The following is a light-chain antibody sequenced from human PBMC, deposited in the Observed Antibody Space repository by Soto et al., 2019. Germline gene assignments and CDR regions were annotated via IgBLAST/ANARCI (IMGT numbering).Light chain of an antibody. Sequence: AIQMTQSPSSLSASVGDRVTITCRASQSITNWLAWYQQKPGKAPELLIYAASILQTGVPSRFSGSGSGTDFTLTITSLQPEDFAIYYCLQDHSYPRTFGGGTKVDIK. CDR3: LQDHSYPRT. V-gene: IGKV1-6*01. CDR1: QSITNW. J-gene: IGKJ4*01. CDR2: AAS.